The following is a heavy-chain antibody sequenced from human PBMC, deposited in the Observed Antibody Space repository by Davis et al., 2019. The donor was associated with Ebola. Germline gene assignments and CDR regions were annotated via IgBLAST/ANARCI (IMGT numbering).Heavy chain of an antibody. J-gene: IGHJ4*02. D-gene: IGHD6-6*01. Sequence: ASVKVSCKASGYTFTGYYIHWVRQAPGQGLEWMGWINPNSGGTNYAQKFQGRVTMTRDTSISTAYMELSRLRSDETAVYYCARVRDGAALGPFDYWGQGTLVTVSS. CDR2: INPNSGGT. CDR1: GYTFTGYY. CDR3: ARVRDGAALGPFDY. V-gene: IGHV1-2*02.